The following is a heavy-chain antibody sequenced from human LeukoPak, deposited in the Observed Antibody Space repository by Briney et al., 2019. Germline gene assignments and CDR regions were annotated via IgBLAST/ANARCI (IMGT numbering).Heavy chain of an antibody. CDR2: ISSSSSYI. CDR3: ARDSSSWYYFDY. CDR1: GFTFSSYD. V-gene: IGHV3-21*01. Sequence: PGGSLRLSCAASGFTFSSYDMNWVRQAPGKGLEWVSSISSSSSYIYYADSVKGRFTISRDNAKNSLYLQMNSLRAEDTAVYYCARDSSSWYYFDYWGQGTLVTVSS. D-gene: IGHD6-13*01. J-gene: IGHJ4*02.